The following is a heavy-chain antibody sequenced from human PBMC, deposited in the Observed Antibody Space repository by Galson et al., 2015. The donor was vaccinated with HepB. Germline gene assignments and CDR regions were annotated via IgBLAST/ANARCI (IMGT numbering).Heavy chain of an antibody. Sequence: SLRLSCAASGFTFSGSAMHWVRQASGKGLEWVGRIRSNANSYATAYAASVKGRFTISRDDSKNTAYLQMNSLKTEDTAVYYCTRRRAAASNWFDPWGQGTLVTVSS. CDR3: TRRRAAASNWFDP. J-gene: IGHJ5*02. V-gene: IGHV3-73*01. D-gene: IGHD6-13*01. CDR2: IRSNANSYAT. CDR1: GFTFSGSA.